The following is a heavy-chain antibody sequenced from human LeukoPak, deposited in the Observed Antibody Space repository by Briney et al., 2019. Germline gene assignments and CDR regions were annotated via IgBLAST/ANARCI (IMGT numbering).Heavy chain of an antibody. D-gene: IGHD3-9*01. CDR3: ARDFSYDILTGYNKPFDY. V-gene: IGHV3-7*04. Sequence: GGSLRLSCAASGFTFSSYWMSWVRQAPGKGLEWVANIKQDGSEKYYVDSVKGRFTISRDNAKSSLYLQMNSLRAEDTAVYYCARDFSYDILTGYNKPFDYWGQGTLVTVSS. CDR1: GFTFSSYW. CDR2: IKQDGSEK. J-gene: IGHJ4*02.